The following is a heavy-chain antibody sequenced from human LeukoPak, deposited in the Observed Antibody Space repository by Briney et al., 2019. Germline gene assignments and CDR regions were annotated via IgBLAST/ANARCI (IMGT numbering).Heavy chain of an antibody. CDR1: GGSISSYY. V-gene: IGHV4-59*01. CDR3: ARGAQLKSYGMDV. J-gene: IGHJ6*04. Sequence: SETLSLTCTVSGGSISSYYWSWIRQPPGKGLEWIGYIYYSGSTNYNPSLKSRVTISVDTSKNQFSLKLSSATAADTAVYYCARGAQLKSYGMDVWGKGTTVTVSS. D-gene: IGHD3-10*01. CDR2: IYYSGST.